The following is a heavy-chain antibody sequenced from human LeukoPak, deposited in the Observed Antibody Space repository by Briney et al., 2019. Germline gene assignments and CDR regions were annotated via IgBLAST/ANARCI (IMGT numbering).Heavy chain of an antibody. V-gene: IGHV5-51*01. Sequence: GASLKITSKGSGSSFTSYWIGWVRQMPGKDLAWMGIIYPGDSDTRYSPSFQGQVTISADKSISTAYLQWSSLKASDTSMYYCARQSRMGLITFDYWGQGTLVTVSS. CDR3: ARQSRMGLITFDY. CDR2: IYPGDSDT. J-gene: IGHJ4*02. CDR1: GSSFTSYW. D-gene: IGHD3-22*01.